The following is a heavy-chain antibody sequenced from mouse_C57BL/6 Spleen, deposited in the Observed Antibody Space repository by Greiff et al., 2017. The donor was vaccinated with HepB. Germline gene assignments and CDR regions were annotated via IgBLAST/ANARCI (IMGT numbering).Heavy chain of an antibody. CDR2: ISDGGSYT. J-gene: IGHJ4*01. V-gene: IGHV5-4*01. CDR3: ARVDGYPYYYAMDY. D-gene: IGHD2-3*01. CDR1: GFTFSSYA. Sequence: VQLVESGGGLVKPGGSLKLSCAASGFTFSSYAMSWVRQTPEKRLEWVATISDGGSYTYYPDNVKGRFTISRDNAKNNLYLQMSHLKSEDTAMYYCARVDGYPYYYAMDYWGQGTSVTVSS.